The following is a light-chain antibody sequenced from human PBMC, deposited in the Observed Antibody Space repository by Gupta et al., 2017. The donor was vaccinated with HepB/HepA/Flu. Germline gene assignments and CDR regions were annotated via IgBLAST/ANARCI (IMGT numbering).Light chain of an antibody. CDR3: QQYYSAPYT. Sequence: DIVMTQSPDSLAVSLGERATINCKSSQSVLASSNNQNYLAWYQQKPGQPHKVLIYWASTRECGVPDRFSGSGSGTDFTLTISSLQAEDVAVYYCQQYYSAPYTFGQGTKLEIK. J-gene: IGKJ2*01. CDR2: WAS. V-gene: IGKV4-1*01. CDR1: QSVLASSNNQNY.